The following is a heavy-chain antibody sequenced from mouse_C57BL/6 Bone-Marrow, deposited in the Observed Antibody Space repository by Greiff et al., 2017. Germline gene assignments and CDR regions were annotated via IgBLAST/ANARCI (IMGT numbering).Heavy chain of an antibody. D-gene: IGHD2-3*01. CDR2: ISDGGSYT. CDR3: ARAGYDGYYWFAY. CDR1: GFTFSSYA. J-gene: IGHJ3*01. Sequence: EVKLMESGGGLVKPGGSLKLSCAASGFTFSSYAMSWVRQTPEKRLEWVATISDGGSYTYYPDNVKGRFTISRDNAKNNLYLQMSHLKSEDTAMYYCARAGYDGYYWFAYWGQGTLVTVSA. V-gene: IGHV5-4*03.